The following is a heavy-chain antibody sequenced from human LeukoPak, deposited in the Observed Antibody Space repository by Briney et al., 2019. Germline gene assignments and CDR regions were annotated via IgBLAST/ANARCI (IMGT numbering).Heavy chain of an antibody. V-gene: IGHV4-31*11. D-gene: IGHD2-21*01. J-gene: IGHJ4*02. CDR3: ARGARFFTYYDY. Sequence: SETLSLTCAVSDGSISGDNYYWSWIRQLPGKGLEWIGYIYNGGTTYYNPSLKSRVIISVDTSKNQFSLKLKSVTAADTAMYYCARGARFFTYYDYWGQGTLVTVSS. CDR2: IYNGGTT. CDR1: DGSISGDNYY.